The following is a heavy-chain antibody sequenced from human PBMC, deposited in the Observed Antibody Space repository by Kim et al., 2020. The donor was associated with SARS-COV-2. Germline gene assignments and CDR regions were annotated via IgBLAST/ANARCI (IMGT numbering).Heavy chain of an antibody. Sequence: YATPVKGRFTISRDDSKNTLYLQMNSLKTEDTAVYYCTSLTTSLHAVKGYWGQGTLVTVSS. V-gene: IGHV3-15*01. D-gene: IGHD4-4*01. CDR3: TSLTTSLHAVKGY. J-gene: IGHJ4*02.